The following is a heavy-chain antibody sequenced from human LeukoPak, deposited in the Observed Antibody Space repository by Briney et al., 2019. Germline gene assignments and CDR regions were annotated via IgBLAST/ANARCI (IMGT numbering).Heavy chain of an antibody. V-gene: IGHV3-30*18. CDR1: GFTFSSYG. J-gene: IGHJ5*02. Sequence: GGSLRLSCAASGFTFSSYGMHWVRQAPGKGLEWVAVISYDGSNKYYADSVKGRFTISRDNSKNTLYLQMNSLRAEDTAVYYCAKAVVRGVATYNWFDPWGQGTLVTVSS. CDR3: AKAVVRGVATYNWFDP. CDR2: ISYDGSNK. D-gene: IGHD3-10*01.